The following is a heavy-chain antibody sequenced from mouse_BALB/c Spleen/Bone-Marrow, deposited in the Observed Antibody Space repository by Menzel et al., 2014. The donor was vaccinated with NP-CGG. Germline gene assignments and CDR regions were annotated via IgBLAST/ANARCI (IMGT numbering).Heavy chain of an antibody. CDR2: INPYNDGT. D-gene: IGHD2-10*02. CDR3: ARGGYGNVYYAMDY. J-gene: IGHJ4*01. V-gene: IGHV1-14*01. Sequence: HLQHSGPELVKPGASVKMSCKASGYTFTSYVMHWVKQKPGQGLEWIGYINPYNDGTKYNEKFKGTATLTSGKSSSTAYMELSSLTSEDSAVYYCARGGYGNVYYAMDYWGQGTSVTVSS. CDR1: GYTFTSYV.